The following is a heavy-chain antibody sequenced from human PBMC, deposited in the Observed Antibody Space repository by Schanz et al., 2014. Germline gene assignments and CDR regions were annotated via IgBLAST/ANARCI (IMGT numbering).Heavy chain of an antibody. D-gene: IGHD3-22*01. CDR2: ISDSGGSK. J-gene: IGHJ4*02. CDR1: GFTFSDSW. Sequence: EVQLVESGGGLVQPGGSLRLSCAASGFTFSDSWMHWVRQAPGKGLVWVSGISDSGGSKYYVDSVEGRFTISRDNSKNTLYLQMNSLRAEDTAVYYCARYYETSYYPLYYCDYWGQGTLVTVSS. CDR3: ARYYETSYYPLYYCDY. V-gene: IGHV3-23*04.